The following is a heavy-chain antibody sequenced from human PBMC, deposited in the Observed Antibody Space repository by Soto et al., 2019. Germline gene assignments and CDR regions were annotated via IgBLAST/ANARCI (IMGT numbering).Heavy chain of an antibody. CDR3: AKGIAAAGHRGYFDY. J-gene: IGHJ4*02. Sequence: GGSLRLSCAASGFTFSSYTMSWVRQAPGKGLEWVSAISGSGGSTYYADSVKGRFTISRDNSKNTLYLQMNSLRAEDTAVYYCAKGIAAAGHRGYFDYWGQGTLVTVSS. V-gene: IGHV3-23*01. CDR1: GFTFSSYT. CDR2: ISGSGGST. D-gene: IGHD6-13*01.